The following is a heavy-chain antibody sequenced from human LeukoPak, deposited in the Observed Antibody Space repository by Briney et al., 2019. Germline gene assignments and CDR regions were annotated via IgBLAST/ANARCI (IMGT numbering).Heavy chain of an antibody. J-gene: IGHJ5*02. CDR2: IYPGDSDT. V-gene: IGHV5-51*01. D-gene: IGHD3-9*01. CDR3: ARLPEAPNVPNPYYDILTGYGFDP. CDR1: GYTFSNYW. Sequence: GESLKISCEGSGYTFSNYWIGWVRQMPGRGLEWMGIIYPGDSDTRYSPSFQGQVTISADKSISTAYLQWSSLKASDTAMYYCARLPEAPNVPNPYYDILTGYGFDPWGQGTLVTVSS.